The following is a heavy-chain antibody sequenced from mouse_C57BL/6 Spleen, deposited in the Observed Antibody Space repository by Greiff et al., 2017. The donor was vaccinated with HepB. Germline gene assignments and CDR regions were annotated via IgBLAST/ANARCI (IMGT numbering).Heavy chain of an antibody. Sequence: EVQLQQSVAELVRPGASVKLSCTASGFNIKNTYMHWVKQRPEQGLEWIGRIDPANGNTKYDPNFQGKATITADTSSNTAYQQLSSLTSEDTAIYYCSRGYGSADYFDYWGQGTALTVSS. CDR1: GFNIKNTY. D-gene: IGHD1-1*01. CDR3: SRGYGSADYFDY. CDR2: IDPANGNT. V-gene: IGHV14-3*01. J-gene: IGHJ2*01.